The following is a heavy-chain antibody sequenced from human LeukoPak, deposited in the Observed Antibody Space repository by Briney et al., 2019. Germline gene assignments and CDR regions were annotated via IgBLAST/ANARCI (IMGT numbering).Heavy chain of an antibody. J-gene: IGHJ6*02. CDR1: GDSVSTNSAA. V-gene: IGHV6-1*01. CDR2: TYYRSKWYN. Sequence: SQTLSLTCAISGDSVSTNSAAWSWIRQSPSRGLEWLGRTYYRSKWYNDYAVSVKSRITINPDTSKNQFSLQLNSVTPEDTAVYYCAMRKGSPGYYYRGMDVWGQGTTVTVSS. CDR3: AMRKGSPGYYYRGMDV.